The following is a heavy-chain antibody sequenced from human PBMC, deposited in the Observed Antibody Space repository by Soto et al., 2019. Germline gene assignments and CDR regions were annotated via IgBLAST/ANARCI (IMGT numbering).Heavy chain of an antibody. J-gene: IGHJ4*02. V-gene: IGHV1-18*01. CDR3: ARDWYSNYDY. CDR1: GYTFNTYG. Sequence: ASVKVSCKASGYTFNTYGISWVRQAPGQGLEWMGWISAYNGNTNYAQKFQGRVTLTTDTSTRTAYMEVRNLRSDDTAVYYCARDWYSNYDYWGQGTLVTVSS. CDR2: ISAYNGNT. D-gene: IGHD4-4*01.